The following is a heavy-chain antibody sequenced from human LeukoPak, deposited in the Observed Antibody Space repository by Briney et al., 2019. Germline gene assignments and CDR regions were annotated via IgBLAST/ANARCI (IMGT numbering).Heavy chain of an antibody. CDR2: IYHSGST. V-gene: IGHV4-4*02. CDR3: ASSRGPRLFDY. Sequence: PSGTLSLTCAVSGGSISSSNWWSWVRQPPGKGLEWIGEIYHSGSTNYNPSLKSRVTISVDTSKNQFSLKLSSVTAADTAVYYCASSRGPRLFDYWGQGTLVTVSS. CDR1: GGSISSSNW. J-gene: IGHJ4*02.